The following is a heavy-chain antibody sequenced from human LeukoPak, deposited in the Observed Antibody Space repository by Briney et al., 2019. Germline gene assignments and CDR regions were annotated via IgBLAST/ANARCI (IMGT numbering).Heavy chain of an antibody. D-gene: IGHD6-19*01. CDR1: GGTFSSYA. CDR3: ARFIAVAGYDY. Sequence: ASVKVSCKASGGTFSSYAISWVRQAPGQGLEWMGRIIPILGIANYAQKFQGRVTMTRNTSISTAYMELSSLRSEDTAVYYCARFIAVAGYDYWGQGTLVTVSS. J-gene: IGHJ4*02. CDR2: IIPILGIA. V-gene: IGHV1-69*04.